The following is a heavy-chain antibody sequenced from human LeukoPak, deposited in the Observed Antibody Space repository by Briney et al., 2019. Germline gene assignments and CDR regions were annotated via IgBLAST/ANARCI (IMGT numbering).Heavy chain of an antibody. CDR2: IYYSGST. J-gene: IGHJ4*02. CDR1: GGSISRHY. Sequence: PSETLSLTCIVSGGSISRHYWSWIRQPPGKGLEWIGNIYYSGSTKYNPSLKSRVTISVDTSKNQFTLKLSSVTAADTAVYYCARDGGSGLFDYWGQGILVTVSS. D-gene: IGHD3-10*01. CDR3: ARDGGSGLFDY. V-gene: IGHV4-59*11.